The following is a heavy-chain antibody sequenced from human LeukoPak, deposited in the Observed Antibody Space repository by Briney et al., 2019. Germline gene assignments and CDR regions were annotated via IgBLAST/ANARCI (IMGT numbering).Heavy chain of an antibody. CDR1: GYSFTSYW. Sequence: GESLKISCKGSGYSFTSYWIGWVRQMPGKGLEWMGINYPGDSDIRYSPSFQGQDTISADKSISTAYLQWSSLRASDTAMYYCAIRYSGSYNDYWGQGTLVTVSS. D-gene: IGHD1-26*01. CDR3: AIRYSGSYNDY. CDR2: NYPGDSDI. J-gene: IGHJ4*02. V-gene: IGHV5-51*01.